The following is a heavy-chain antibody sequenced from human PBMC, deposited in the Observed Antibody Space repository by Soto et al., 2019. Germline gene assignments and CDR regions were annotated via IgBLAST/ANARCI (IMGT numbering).Heavy chain of an antibody. CDR2: ILYDGSNK. CDR3: VRQNSHSFAHLHY. V-gene: IGHV3-30*09. Sequence: QVQLVESGGGVVQPGRSLRVSCAASGFTFSDFAMHWVRQAPGKGLEWVAVILYDGSNKYYADSVKGRFAISRDNSKNTLYLQMNSLRTEDTAVYYCVRQNSHSFAHLHYWGQGTLVTVSS. CDR1: GFTFSDFA. D-gene: IGHD4-4*01. J-gene: IGHJ4*02.